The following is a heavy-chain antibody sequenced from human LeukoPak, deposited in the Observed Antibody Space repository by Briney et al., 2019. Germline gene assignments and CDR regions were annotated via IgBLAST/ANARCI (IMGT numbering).Heavy chain of an antibody. CDR3: ARDRIVVVPYYYYGMDV. CDR1: GGSISSSNW. J-gene: IGHJ6*04. V-gene: IGHV4-4*02. CDR2: IYHSGST. Sequence: PSETLSLTCAVSGGSISSSNWWSWVRQPPGKGLEWIGEIYHSGSTNYNPSLKSRVTISVDKSKNQFSLKLSSVTAADTAVYYCARDRIVVVPYYYYGMDVWGKGTTVTASS. D-gene: IGHD2-2*01.